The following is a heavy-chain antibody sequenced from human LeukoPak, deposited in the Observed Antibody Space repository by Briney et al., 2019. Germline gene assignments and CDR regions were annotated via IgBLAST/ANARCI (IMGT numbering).Heavy chain of an antibody. D-gene: IGHD3-22*01. CDR3: ARVRYYDSSGYYYDSAWGDY. V-gene: IGHV3-11*01. CDR1: GFTFSDYY. CDR2: ISSSGSTI. J-gene: IGHJ4*02. Sequence: GGSLRLSCAASGFTFSDYYMSWIRQAPGKGLERVSYISSSGSTIYYADSVKGRFTISRDNAKNSLYLQMNSLRAEDTAVYYCARVRYYDSSGYYYDSAWGDYWGQGTLVTVSS.